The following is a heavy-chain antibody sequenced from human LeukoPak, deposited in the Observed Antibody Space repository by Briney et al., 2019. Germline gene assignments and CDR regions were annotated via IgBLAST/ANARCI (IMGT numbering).Heavy chain of an antibody. V-gene: IGHV3-23*01. J-gene: IGHJ4*02. CDR2: ISGSGGST. CDR3: AKDRVSGSYTGADY. D-gene: IGHD1-26*01. Sequence: GGSLRLSCAASGFTFSSYAMSWVRQAPVKGLEWVSAISGSGGSTYYADSVKGRFTISRDNSKDTLYLQMNSLRAEDTAVYYCAKDRVSGSYTGADYWGQGTLVTVSS. CDR1: GFTFSSYA.